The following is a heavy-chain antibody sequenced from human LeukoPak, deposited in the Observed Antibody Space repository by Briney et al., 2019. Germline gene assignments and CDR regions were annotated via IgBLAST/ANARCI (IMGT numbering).Heavy chain of an antibody. V-gene: IGHV4-59*08. Sequence: PSETLSLTCTVSGGSISSYYWSWIRQPPGKGLEWIGYIYYSGSTNYNPSLKSRVTISVDTSKNQFSLKLSFVTAADTAVYYCAAIPQPWLVWWYFDYWGQGTLVTVSS. J-gene: IGHJ4*02. CDR3: AAIPQPWLVWWYFDY. D-gene: IGHD6-19*01. CDR2: IYYSGST. CDR1: GGSISSYY.